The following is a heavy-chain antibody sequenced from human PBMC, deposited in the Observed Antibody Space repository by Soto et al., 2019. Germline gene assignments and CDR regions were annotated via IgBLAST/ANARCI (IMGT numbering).Heavy chain of an antibody. CDR3: ARWGYSYGVNWFDT. V-gene: IGHV4-59*01. Sequence: SETLSLTFTVSGGSISSYYWSWIRQPPGKGLEWIGYIYYSGSTNYNPSLKSRVTISVDTSKNQFSLKLSSVTAADTAVYYCARWGYSYGVNWFDTWGQGTLVTVSS. CDR1: GGSISSYY. J-gene: IGHJ5*02. CDR2: IYYSGST. D-gene: IGHD5-18*01.